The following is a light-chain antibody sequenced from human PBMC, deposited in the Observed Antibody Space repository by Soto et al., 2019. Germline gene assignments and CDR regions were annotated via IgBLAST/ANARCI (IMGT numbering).Light chain of an antibody. CDR3: QQYYSSPLT. V-gene: IGKV3-20*01. CDR1: QSVSSSY. J-gene: IGKJ1*01. CDR2: GAS. Sequence: EIVLTQSPGTLSLSPGERATLSCRASQSVSSSYLAWYQQKPGQAPRLLISGASSRATGIPDRFRGSGSGTDITRNISRLEPEDFAVYYRQQYYSSPLTFGQGTKVEIK.